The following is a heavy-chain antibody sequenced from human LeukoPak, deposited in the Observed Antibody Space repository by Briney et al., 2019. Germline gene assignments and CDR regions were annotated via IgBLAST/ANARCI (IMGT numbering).Heavy chain of an antibody. CDR1: GFTFTNAW. D-gene: IGHD1-7*01. J-gene: IGHJ4*02. V-gene: IGHV3-15*01. CDR3: VWNSEHYFDF. CDR2: IKNEGEGETT. Sequence: PGGSLRLSCAASGFTFTNAWMSWVRQAPGKGLEWVGRIKNEGEGETTDYAAPVKGRFTVSRDDSGNTLFLQMHSLETEDTALYYCVWNSEHYFDFWGQGSLVTVSS.